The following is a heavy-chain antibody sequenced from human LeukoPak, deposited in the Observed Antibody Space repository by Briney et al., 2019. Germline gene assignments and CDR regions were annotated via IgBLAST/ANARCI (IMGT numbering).Heavy chain of an antibody. V-gene: IGHV4-59*12. CDR2: IYHSGST. J-gene: IGHJ3*02. Sequence: SETLSLTCTVSGGSISTYYWSWIRQPPGKGLEWIGEIYHSGSTNYNPSLKSRVTISVDKSKNQFSLKLSSVTAADTAVYYCARGAFTVNDAFDIWGQGTMVTVSS. CDR1: GGSISTYY. D-gene: IGHD4-17*01. CDR3: ARGAFTVNDAFDI.